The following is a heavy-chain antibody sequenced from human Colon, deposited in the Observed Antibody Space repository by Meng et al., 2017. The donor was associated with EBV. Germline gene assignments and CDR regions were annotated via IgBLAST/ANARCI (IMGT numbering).Heavy chain of an antibody. CDR1: GGSFSGYV. D-gene: IGHD3-9*01. CDR2: VSHPGSA. Sequence: HVLLQQLGAGLLKPSDTLSLTCTVNGGSFSGYVWSWVRQPPGKGMEWIGEVSHPGSANYNPSLKSRVTISVDASEKQFSLRLTSVTAADSAVYYCARVPTTGYKDHWGQGTLVTV. J-gene: IGHJ4*02. V-gene: IGHV4-34*01. CDR3: ARVPTTGYKDH.